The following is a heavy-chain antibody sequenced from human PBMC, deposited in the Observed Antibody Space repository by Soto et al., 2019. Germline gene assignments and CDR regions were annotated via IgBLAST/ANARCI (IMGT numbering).Heavy chain of an antibody. V-gene: IGHV1-46*01. Sequence: QVQLVQSGAEVKKPGASVKVSCKASGYTFTSYYMHWVRQAPGQGLEWMGIIKPSGGSTRYAQKCPGRDTMTRDTSTSTVYMELSSLRSEDPAMYYCASELEYSSGWSPPHYYYYGMDVWGQGTTVTVSS. CDR2: IKPSGGST. J-gene: IGHJ6*02. D-gene: IGHD6-19*01. CDR3: ASELEYSSGWSPPHYYYYGMDV. CDR1: GYTFTSYY.